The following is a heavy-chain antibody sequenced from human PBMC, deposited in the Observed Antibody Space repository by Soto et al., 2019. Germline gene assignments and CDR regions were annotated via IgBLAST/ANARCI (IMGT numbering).Heavy chain of an antibody. J-gene: IGHJ6*02. V-gene: IGHV1-18*01. CDR2: ISAYNGNT. D-gene: IGHD1-26*01. CDR3: ARGSSWELPNYYYYGMDV. Sequence: ASVKVSCKTSGFTFTTHAIHWVRQAPGQGFEWMGWISAYNGNTNYAQKLQGRVTMTTDTSTSTAYMELRSLRSDDTAVYYCARGSSWELPNYYYYGMDVWGQGTTVTVAS. CDR1: GFTFTTHA.